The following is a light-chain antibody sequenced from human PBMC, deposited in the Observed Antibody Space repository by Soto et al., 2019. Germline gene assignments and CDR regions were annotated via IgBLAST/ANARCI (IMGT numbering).Light chain of an antibody. J-gene: IGKJ2*02. CDR3: QQYNVSPST. V-gene: IGKV1-5*01. CDR2: AVS. CDR1: QSFGSW. Sequence: DIQMTQSPSTLSASVGDTVTITCRASQSFGSWLAWYQQKPGQAPKLLIYAVSTLEYGVPSRFSGSGSGTEFARTISSLQPDEFATYYWQQYNVSPSTFGQGTKLEIK.